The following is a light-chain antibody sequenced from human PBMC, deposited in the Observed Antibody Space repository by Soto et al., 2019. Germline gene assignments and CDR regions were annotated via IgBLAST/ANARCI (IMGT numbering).Light chain of an antibody. V-gene: IGKV3-15*01. J-gene: IGKJ4*01. CDR3: QQYKNWPPLT. Sequence: EIVMTQSPATLSVSPGETATLSCRASQSVSYNLAWYQQKPGQGPRLLIYGAFTRATGIPARFSGSGSGTEFTLTSSSLQSEDFALYYCQQYKNWPPLTFGGWTKVEIK. CDR1: QSVSYN. CDR2: GAF.